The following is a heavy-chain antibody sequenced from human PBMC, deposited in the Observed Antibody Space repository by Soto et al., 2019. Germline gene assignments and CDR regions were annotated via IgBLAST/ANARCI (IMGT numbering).Heavy chain of an antibody. V-gene: IGHV1-3*01. CDR1: GYTFTSYA. CDR2: INAGNGNT. Sequence: ASVKVSCKASGYTFTSYAMHWVRQAPGQRLEWMGWINAGNGNTKYSQKFQGRVTITRDTSASTAYMELSSLRSEVTAVYYFVKDDFWSGYYSLSYYYYGMDVWGQGTTVTVSS. J-gene: IGHJ6*02. D-gene: IGHD3-3*01. CDR3: VKDDFWSGYYSLSYYYYGMDV.